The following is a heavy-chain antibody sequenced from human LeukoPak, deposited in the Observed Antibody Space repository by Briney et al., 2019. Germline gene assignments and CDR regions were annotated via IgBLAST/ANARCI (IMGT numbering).Heavy chain of an antibody. J-gene: IGHJ4*02. Sequence: GGSLRLSCAASGFTFSSYSMNWVRQAPGKGLEWVSSISSSSSTIYYADSVKGRFTISRGNAKNSLYLQMNSLRAEDTAVYYCAREGGGYNNRGFDYWGQGTLVTVSS. D-gene: IGHD5-24*01. CDR3: AREGGGYNNRGFDY. V-gene: IGHV3-48*01. CDR2: ISSSSSTI. CDR1: GFTFSSYS.